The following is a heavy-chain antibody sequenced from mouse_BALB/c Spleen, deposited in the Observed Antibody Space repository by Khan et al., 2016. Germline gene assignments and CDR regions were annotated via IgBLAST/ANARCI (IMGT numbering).Heavy chain of an antibody. CDR3: ARCYYGWGYFDS. CDR2: ISYSGST. CDR1: GYSITSDYA. J-gene: IGHJ2*01. V-gene: IGHV3-2*02. Sequence: EVQLQESGPGLVKPSQSLSLTCTVTGYSITSDYAWNWIRQFPGNKLEWMGYISYSGSTSYNPSLKSRISITRDTSKNQFFLQLNSVTTEDTATYYCARCYYGWGYFDSWGQGTTLPVSS. D-gene: IGHD1-2*01.